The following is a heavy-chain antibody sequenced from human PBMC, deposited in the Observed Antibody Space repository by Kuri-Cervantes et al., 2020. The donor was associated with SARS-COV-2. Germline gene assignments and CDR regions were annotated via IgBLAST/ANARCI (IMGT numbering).Heavy chain of an antibody. CDR1: GFTFSSYW. Sequence: GGSLRLSCAASGFTFSSYWMHWGRQAPGKGLVWVSRINSDGSSTSYADSVKGRFTISRDNAKNTLYLQMNSLSAEDTAVYYCARAGTASGYDQYYYYYYGMDVWGQGTTVTVSS. D-gene: IGHD5-12*01. J-gene: IGHJ6*02. CDR2: INSDGSST. V-gene: IGHV3-74*01. CDR3: ARAGTASGYDQYYYYYYGMDV.